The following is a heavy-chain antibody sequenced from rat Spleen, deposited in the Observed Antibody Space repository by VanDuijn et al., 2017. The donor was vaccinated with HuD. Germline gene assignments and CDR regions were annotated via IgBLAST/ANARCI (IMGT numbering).Heavy chain of an antibody. CDR1: GFTFSDYT. CDR2: ISYDGGST. V-gene: IGHV5-7*01. Sequence: EVQLVESGGGLVPPGRSLELSCAASGFTFSDYTMAWVRQAPKKGLEWVASISYDGGSTYYRDSVKGRFTISRDNAKSTLYLQMDSLRSEDTATYYCVRQWDYWGQGVMVTVSS. CDR3: VRQWDY. J-gene: IGHJ2*01.